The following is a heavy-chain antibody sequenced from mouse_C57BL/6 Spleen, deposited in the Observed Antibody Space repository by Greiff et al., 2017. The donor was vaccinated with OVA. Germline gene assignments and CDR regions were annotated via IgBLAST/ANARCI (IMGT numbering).Heavy chain of an antibody. V-gene: IGHV1-80*01. J-gene: IGHJ3*01. Sequence: QVQLKQSGAELVKPGASVKISCKASGYAFSSYWRTWVKQRPGKGLEWIGQIYPGDGDTNYNGKFKGKATLTADKSSSTAYMQLSSLTSEDSAVYFCARGDGFAWFAYWGQGTLVTVSA. D-gene: IGHD2-3*01. CDR1: GYAFSSYW. CDR2: IYPGDGDT. CDR3: ARGDGFAWFAY.